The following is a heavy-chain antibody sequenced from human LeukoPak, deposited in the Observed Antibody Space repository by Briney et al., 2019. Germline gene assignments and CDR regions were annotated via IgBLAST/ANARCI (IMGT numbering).Heavy chain of an antibody. D-gene: IGHD4/OR15-4a*01. CDR2: IGDSGGST. CDR3: ARRAGAYSHPYDY. V-gene: IGHV3-23*01. CDR1: GFTFSNYG. Sequence: GGTLRLSCAASGFTFSNYGMNWVRQAPGKGLEWVSGIGDSGGSTYYADSVKGRFTISRDNSKNTLYLQMNSLRAEDTAVYYCARRAGAYSHPYDYWGQGTLVTVSS. J-gene: IGHJ4*02.